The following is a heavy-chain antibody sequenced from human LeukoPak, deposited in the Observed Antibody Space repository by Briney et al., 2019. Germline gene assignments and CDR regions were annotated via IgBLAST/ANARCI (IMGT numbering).Heavy chain of an antibody. CDR1: GGTFSSYA. D-gene: IGHD3-3*01. CDR2: IIPILGLA. V-gene: IGHV1-69*04. CDR3: AREPTTYDFWSGYSLPRLYYFDY. Sequence: ASVKVSCKASGGTFSSYAISWVRQAPGQGLEWMGRIIPILGLANYAQKFQGRVTITADKSTSTAYMELSSLRSEDTAVYYCAREPTTYDFWSGYSLPRLYYFDYWGQGTLVTVSS. J-gene: IGHJ4*02.